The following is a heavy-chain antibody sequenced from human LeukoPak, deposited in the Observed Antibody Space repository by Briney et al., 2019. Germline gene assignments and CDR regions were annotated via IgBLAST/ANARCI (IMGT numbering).Heavy chain of an antibody. J-gene: IGHJ4*02. CDR2: GHYSGTT. CDR1: GVSIISYY. CDR3: VGHIGGTTSDY. Sequence: SETLSLTCAVSGVSIISYYWSWVRQPPRKGLEWIGYGHYSGTTYYNSSLKSRVTMSVDTSKNQFSLKLTSVTAADTAVYYCVGHIGGTTSDYWGQGTLVTVSS. V-gene: IGHV4-59*08. D-gene: IGHD1-7*01.